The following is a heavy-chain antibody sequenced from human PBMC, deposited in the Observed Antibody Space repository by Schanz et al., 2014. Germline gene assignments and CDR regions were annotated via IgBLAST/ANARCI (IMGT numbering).Heavy chain of an antibody. CDR1: GFMFSSYG. D-gene: IGHD3-10*01. CDR2: IKSKSDGGTT. V-gene: IGHV3-15*01. Sequence: EVQLVESGGGVVQPGRSLRLSCAASGFMFSSYGMHWVRQAPGKGLEWVGRIKSKSDGGTTDYAAPVKDRFTISTDDSKNTAYLQRNSLQTEDTAVYSCPADLWFGAVWGVWWGQGTLVTVSS. CDR3: PADLWFGAVWGVW. J-gene: IGHJ4*02.